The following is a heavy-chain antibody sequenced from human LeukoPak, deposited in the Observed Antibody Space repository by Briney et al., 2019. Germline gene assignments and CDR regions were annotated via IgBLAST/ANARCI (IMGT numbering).Heavy chain of an antibody. V-gene: IGHV3-33*05. CDR1: GFTFSTYA. CDR2: IPYDGSNT. CDR3: ARDVGATSLYNWFDP. D-gene: IGHD1-26*01. Sequence: GGSLRLSCTASGFTFSTYAMHWVRQAPGKGLEWVAAIPYDGSNTYYLDPVRGRFTISRDNSENTLFLQMNSLRVEDTAVYYCARDVGATSLYNWFDPWGQGTLVTVSS. J-gene: IGHJ5*02.